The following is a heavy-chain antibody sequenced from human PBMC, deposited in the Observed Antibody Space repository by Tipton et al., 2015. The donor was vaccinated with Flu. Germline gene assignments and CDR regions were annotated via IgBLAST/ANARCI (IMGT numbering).Heavy chain of an antibody. CDR1: GFTFSSYG. J-gene: IGHJ6*03. CDR3: ARDGIVVVPAASFYYYYMDV. D-gene: IGHD2-2*01. CDR2: IWYDGSNK. V-gene: IGHV3-33*08. Sequence: SLRLSCAASGFTFSSYGMHWVRQAPGKGLEWVAVIWYDGSNKYYADSVKGRFTISRDNSKNTLYLQMNSLRAEDTAVYYCARDGIVVVPAASFYYYYMDVWGKGTTVTVSS.